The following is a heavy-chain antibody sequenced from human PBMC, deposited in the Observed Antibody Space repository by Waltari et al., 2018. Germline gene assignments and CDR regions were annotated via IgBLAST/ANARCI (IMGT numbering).Heavy chain of an antibody. CDR3: ARDLGYLNY. J-gene: IGHJ4*02. CDR1: GFTFSSYS. Sequence: EVQLVESGGGLVQPGGSLRLSCAASGFTFSSYSLNWVRQAPGKGLEWVSYISSSSSTIYYADSVKGRFTISRDNAKNSLYLQMNSLRAEDTAVYYCARDLGYLNYWGQGTLVTVSS. V-gene: IGHV3-48*01. D-gene: IGHD6-13*01. CDR2: ISSSSSTI.